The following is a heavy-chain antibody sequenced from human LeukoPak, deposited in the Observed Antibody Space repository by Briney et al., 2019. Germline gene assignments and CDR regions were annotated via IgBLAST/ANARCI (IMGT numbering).Heavy chain of an antibody. CDR1: GFTFSSYW. D-gene: IGHD2-2*01. CDR2: IKADGSEK. V-gene: IGHV3-7*01. Sequence: GGSLRLSCTASGFTFSSYWMTWVRQAPGKGLEWVANIKADGSEKYYVDSVKGRFTISRDNAKNSLYLQMNSLRAEDTAVYYCANYCSSSSCSQPFDYWGQGTLVTVSS. CDR3: ANYCSSSSCSQPFDY. J-gene: IGHJ4*02.